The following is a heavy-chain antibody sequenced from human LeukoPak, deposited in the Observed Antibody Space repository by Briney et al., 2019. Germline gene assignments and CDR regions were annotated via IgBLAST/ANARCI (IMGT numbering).Heavy chain of an antibody. Sequence: ASVKVSCKVSGYTLTELSMHWVRQAPGKGLEWMGGFDPEDGEIIYAQKFQGRVTMTEDTSTDTAYMELSSLRSEDTAVYYCATDDSSGYYVSEGKYAFDIWGQGTMVTVSS. V-gene: IGHV1-24*01. CDR2: FDPEDGEI. CDR1: GYTLTELS. CDR3: ATDDSSGYYVSEGKYAFDI. D-gene: IGHD3-22*01. J-gene: IGHJ3*02.